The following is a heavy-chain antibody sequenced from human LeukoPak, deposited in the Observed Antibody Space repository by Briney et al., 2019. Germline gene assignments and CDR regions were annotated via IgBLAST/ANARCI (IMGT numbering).Heavy chain of an antibody. Sequence: GASVKVSCKASGYTFTDYYIHWVRQAPGQGLEWMGWINPNSGGTNYAQKIQGRVTMTRDTSISTAYMELSRLRSDDTAVYYCARDGYCTSTSCSGVPKIWGQGTLVTVSS. CDR3: ARDGYCTSTSCSGVPKI. CDR1: GYTFTDYY. D-gene: IGHD2-2*03. V-gene: IGHV1-2*02. J-gene: IGHJ4*02. CDR2: INPNSGGT.